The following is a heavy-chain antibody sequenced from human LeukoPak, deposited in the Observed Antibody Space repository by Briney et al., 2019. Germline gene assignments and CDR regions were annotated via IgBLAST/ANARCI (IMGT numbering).Heavy chain of an antibody. CDR1: GGSISSYY. CDR2: IYYSGST. D-gene: IGHD3-3*01. J-gene: IGHJ6*03. CDR3: ARASKGDFWSGYLAHYYYYYMDV. Sequence: SETLSLTCTVSGGSISSYYWSWIRQPPGKGLEWIGYIYYSGSTNYNPSLKSRVTISVDKSKNQFSLKLSSVTAADTAVYYCARASKGDFWSGYLAHYYYYYMDVWGKGTTVTVSS. V-gene: IGHV4-59*12.